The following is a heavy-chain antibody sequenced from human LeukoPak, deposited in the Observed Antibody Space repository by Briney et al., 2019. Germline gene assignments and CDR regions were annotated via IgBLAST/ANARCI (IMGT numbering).Heavy chain of an antibody. CDR3: AKDKWLRGYYYYYMDV. CDR2: ITWNGDST. V-gene: IGHV3-43*01. Sequence: GGSLRLSCAASGFTFDDYNIHWVRQAPGKGLEWVSLITWNGDSTYYADSVEGRFTISRDNSKNSLYLQMNSLRTEDTALYYCAKDKWLRGYYYYYMDVWGKGTTVTVSS. D-gene: IGHD5-12*01. J-gene: IGHJ6*03. CDR1: GFTFDDYN.